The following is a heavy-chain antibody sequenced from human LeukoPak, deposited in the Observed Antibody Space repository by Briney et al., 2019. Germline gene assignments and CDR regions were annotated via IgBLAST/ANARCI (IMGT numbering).Heavy chain of an antibody. CDR2: IRWNRGSI. D-gene: IGHD6-19*01. V-gene: IGHV3-9*01. J-gene: IGHJ4*02. CDR3: AKGTGPGIAVAGTFDY. Sequence: PGGSLRLSCAVSGFTFEDYAMHWVRHAPGKGLEWVSGIRWNRGSIGYADSVKGRFTISRDNAKNSLYLQMNSLRAEDTALYCCAKGTGPGIAVAGTFDYWGQGTLVTVSS. CDR1: GFTFEDYA.